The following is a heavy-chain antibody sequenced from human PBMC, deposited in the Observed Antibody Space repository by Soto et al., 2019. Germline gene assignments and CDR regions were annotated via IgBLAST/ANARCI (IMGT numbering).Heavy chain of an antibody. D-gene: IGHD3-10*01. CDR1: GGSISSGNW. J-gene: IGHJ3*02. V-gene: IGHV4-4*02. CDR3: ARSGLGALRVTFDI. CDR2: IYHSGIT. Sequence: PSETLSLTCAVSGGSISSGNWWSWVRQSPGKELEWIGEIYHSGITNYNPSLKSRVTISVDTSKNQFSLKLSSVTAADTAVYYCARSGLGALRVTFDIWGQGTMVTVSS.